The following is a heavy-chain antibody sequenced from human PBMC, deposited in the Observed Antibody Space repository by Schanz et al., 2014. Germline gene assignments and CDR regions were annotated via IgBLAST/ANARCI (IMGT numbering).Heavy chain of an antibody. CDR2: IRSDERDK. D-gene: IGHD7-27*01. CDR1: GFTFSNFG. Sequence: QVQLVESGGGVVQPGGSLRLSCAASGFTFSNFGIHWVRQAPGMGLEWVALIRSDERDKSYADSVKGRFTISRDNSKNTVYLHMNSLRPEDTAVYYCAKDENWALTDYWGQGTLVTVSS. J-gene: IGHJ4*02. CDR3: AKDENWALTDY. V-gene: IGHV3-30*02.